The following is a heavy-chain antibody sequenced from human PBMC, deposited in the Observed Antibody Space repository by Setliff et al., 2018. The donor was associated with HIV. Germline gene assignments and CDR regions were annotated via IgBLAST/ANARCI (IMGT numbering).Heavy chain of an antibody. CDR3: ARDRSGPYYYFDY. D-gene: IGHD3-10*01. J-gene: IGHJ4*02. V-gene: IGHV3-11*04. CDR2: ISGTATTI. CDR1: GFTFSDHY. Sequence: GGSLRLSCAASGFTFSDHYMSWIRQAPGKGLEWVSSISGTATTIYYADSVKGRFTISRDNSKNTLYLQMNTLRAEDTAVYYCARDRSGPYYYFDYWGQGTLVTVSS.